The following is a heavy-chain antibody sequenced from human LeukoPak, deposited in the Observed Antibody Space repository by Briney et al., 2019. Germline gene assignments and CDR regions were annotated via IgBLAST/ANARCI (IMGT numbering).Heavy chain of an antibody. V-gene: IGHV1-2*02. J-gene: IGHJ4*02. D-gene: IGHD4-17*01. CDR3: ARDESATVYYFDY. Sequence: ASVKVSCKASGYTFTGYYIHWVRQAPGQGLEWMGWINPNSGGTNYAQKFQGRVTMTRDTSISTAYMELSRLRSDDTAVYYCARDESATVYYFDYWGQGTLVTVSS. CDR1: GYTFTGYY. CDR2: INPNSGGT.